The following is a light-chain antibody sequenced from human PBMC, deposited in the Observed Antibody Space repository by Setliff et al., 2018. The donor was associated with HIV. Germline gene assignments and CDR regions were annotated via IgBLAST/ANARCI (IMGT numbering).Light chain of an antibody. CDR1: QSVSSN. CDR3: QQYNDWPRT. Sequence: EIVMTQSPATLSVSPGERATLPCRASQSVSSNLAWYQQKPGQAPRLLIYGASTRATGIPARFSGSRSGTEFTLTISSMQSEDFAVYYCQQYNDWPRTFGQGTKV. J-gene: IGKJ1*01. CDR2: GAS. V-gene: IGKV3-15*01.